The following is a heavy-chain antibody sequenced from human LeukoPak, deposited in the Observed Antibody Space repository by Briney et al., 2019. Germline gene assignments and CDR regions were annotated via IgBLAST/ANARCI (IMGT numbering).Heavy chain of an antibody. D-gene: IGHD6-6*01. CDR3: AKDRQIVRGASDC. J-gene: IGHJ4*02. Sequence: PGGSLRLSCAASGFTFSSYSMNWVRQAPGKGLEWVSYISSSSSTIYYADSVKGRFTISRDNSKNTLYMQMNSLRAEDTAVYYCAKDRQIVRGASDCWGQGTLVTVSS. V-gene: IGHV3-48*04. CDR2: ISSSSSTI. CDR1: GFTFSSYS.